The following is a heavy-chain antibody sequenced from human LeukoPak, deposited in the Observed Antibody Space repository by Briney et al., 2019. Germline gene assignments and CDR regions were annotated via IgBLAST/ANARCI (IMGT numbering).Heavy chain of an antibody. D-gene: IGHD6-19*01. Sequence: GGCLRLACAASGFTLSSHWMGWVRQAPGEGRGWVANIKQDGSETYYVDSVKGRFTISRDNAKNSLYLQMGSLRAEDMAVYYCARALSGWNDHDAFDIWGQGTMVTVSS. CDR1: GFTLSSHW. V-gene: IGHV3-7*01. CDR2: IKQDGSET. CDR3: ARALSGWNDHDAFDI. J-gene: IGHJ3*02.